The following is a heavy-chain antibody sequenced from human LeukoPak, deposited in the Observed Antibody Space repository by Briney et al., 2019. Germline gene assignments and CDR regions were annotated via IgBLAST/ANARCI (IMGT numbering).Heavy chain of an antibody. V-gene: IGHV1-2*02. D-gene: IGHD6-6*01. CDR2: IDPNSGDT. J-gene: IGHJ4*02. CDR3: ASDHARLAAREF. CDR1: GYTFTGYY. Sequence: GASVEVSCKASGYTFTGYYMHWVRQAPGQGLEWMGWIDPNSGDTKYAQKFQGRVTMTRDTSISTAYMELSRLRSDDTAVYYCASDHARLAAREFWGQGTLVTVSS.